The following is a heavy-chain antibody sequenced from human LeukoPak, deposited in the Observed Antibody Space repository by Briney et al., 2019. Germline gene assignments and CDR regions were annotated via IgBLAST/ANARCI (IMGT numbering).Heavy chain of an antibody. D-gene: IGHD6-13*01. CDR2: ISSSSSYI. V-gene: IGHV3-21*01. Sequence: GGSLRLSCTASGFTFSSYSMNWVRQAPGKGLEWVSSISSSSSYIYYAVSVKGRFTITRDNAKNSLYLQMNSLRAESTAVYYCARVHPVRGSSWTGDYWGQGTLVTVSP. CDR1: GFTFSSYS. J-gene: IGHJ4*02. CDR3: ARVHPVRGSSWTGDY.